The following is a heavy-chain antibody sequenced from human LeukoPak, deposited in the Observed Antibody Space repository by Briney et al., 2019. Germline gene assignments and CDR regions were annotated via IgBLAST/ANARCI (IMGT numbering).Heavy chain of an antibody. CDR2: INPNSGDT. CDR3: AKRSITAQYYFDY. CDR1: GYTFTGYY. Sequence: ASVKVSCKASGYTFTGYYLHWVRQAPGQGLEWMGWINPNSGDTNYAQKFQGRVTMTRDTSISTAYVELSRLRSDDTAVYYCAKRSITAQYYFDYWGQGTQVTVSS. D-gene: IGHD6-6*01. J-gene: IGHJ4*02. V-gene: IGHV1-2*02.